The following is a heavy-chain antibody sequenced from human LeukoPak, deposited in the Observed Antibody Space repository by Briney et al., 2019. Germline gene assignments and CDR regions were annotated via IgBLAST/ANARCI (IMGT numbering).Heavy chain of an antibody. V-gene: IGHV3-7*01. J-gene: IGHJ4*02. CDR3: ARDRGYSSFDY. CDR2: IKEDGSEI. D-gene: IGHD4-23*01. CDR1: AFTFSSYW. Sequence: GGSLRLSCAASAFTFSSYWMSWVRQAPGKGPEWVANIKEDGSEIHYVDSVKGRFTISRDNAKDSLYLQLNSLRVEDTAVYYCARDRGYSSFDYWGQGTLVTVSS.